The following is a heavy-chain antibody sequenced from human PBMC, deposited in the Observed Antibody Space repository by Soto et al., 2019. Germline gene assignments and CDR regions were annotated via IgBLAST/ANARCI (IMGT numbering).Heavy chain of an antibody. CDR2: IIPIFGTA. CDR1: GGPFISYA. Sequence: SVKVSCKASGGPFISYAIIWVRQAPGQGLEWMGGIIPIFGTANYAQKFQGRVTITADESTSTAYMELSSLRSEDTAVYYCARVPHSGTLNMIVRGAFDIWGQGTMVTVSS. D-gene: IGHD3-22*01. J-gene: IGHJ3*02. V-gene: IGHV1-69*13. CDR3: ARVPHSGTLNMIVRGAFDI.